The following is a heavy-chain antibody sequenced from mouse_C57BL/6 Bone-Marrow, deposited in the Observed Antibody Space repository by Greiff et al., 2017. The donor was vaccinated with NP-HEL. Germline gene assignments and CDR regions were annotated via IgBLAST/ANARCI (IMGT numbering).Heavy chain of an antibody. D-gene: IGHD2-2*01. CDR1: GYSITSGYY. J-gene: IGHJ2*01. CDR3: ARVSTMVTRVDY. V-gene: IGHV3-6*01. Sequence: EVKLMESGPGLVKPSQSLSLTCSVTGYSITSGYYWNWIRQFPGNKLEWMGYISYDGNNNYNPSLKNRISITRDTSKNQFFLKLNSVTTEDTATYYCARVSTMVTRVDYWGQGTTLTVSS. CDR2: ISYDGNN.